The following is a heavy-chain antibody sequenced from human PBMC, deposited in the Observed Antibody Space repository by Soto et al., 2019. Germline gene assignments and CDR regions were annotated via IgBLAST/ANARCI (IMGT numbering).Heavy chain of an antibody. D-gene: IGHD2-2*01. Sequence: TSETLSLTCTVSGGSISSYHWTWIRQPPGKGLEWLGDVYRGGSTNYNPSLRSRLTMSVDTSNNQFSLRLSSVTAADTAVYYCAKEMGFCTTTSCHAGPLYYYMDVWGKGTTVTVSS. CDR3: AKEMGFCTTTSCHAGPLYYYMDV. CDR2: VYRGGST. J-gene: IGHJ6*03. CDR1: GGSISSYH. V-gene: IGHV4-59*01.